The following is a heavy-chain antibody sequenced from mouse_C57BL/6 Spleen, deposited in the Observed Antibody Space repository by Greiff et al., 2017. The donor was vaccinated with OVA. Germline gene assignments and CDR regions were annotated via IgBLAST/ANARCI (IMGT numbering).Heavy chain of an antibody. Sequence: HLVESGGGLVKPGGSLKLSCAASGFTFSSYAMSWVRQTPEKRLEWVATISDGGSYTYYPDNVKGRFTISRDNAKNNLYLQMSHLKSEDTAMYYCARDIMGYWGQGTTLTVSS. CDR3: ARDIMGY. CDR2: ISDGGSYT. CDR1: GFTFSSYA. J-gene: IGHJ2*01. V-gene: IGHV5-4*01. D-gene: IGHD1-3*01.